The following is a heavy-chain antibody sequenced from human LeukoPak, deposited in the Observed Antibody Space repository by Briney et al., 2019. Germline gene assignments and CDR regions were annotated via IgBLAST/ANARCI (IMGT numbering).Heavy chain of an antibody. D-gene: IGHD3-22*01. V-gene: IGHV4-39*07. CDR3: ARNDGSFAWFDP. CDR1: GGSISSSGYY. J-gene: IGHJ5*02. Sequence: SETLSLTCTVSGGSISSSGYYWGWIRQTPGKGLDWIGSIYYSGSTYYSPSLKSRVSISVDTSNNQFSLRLTSVTAADTAVYYCARNDGSFAWFDPWGQGTLVTVSS. CDR2: IYYSGST.